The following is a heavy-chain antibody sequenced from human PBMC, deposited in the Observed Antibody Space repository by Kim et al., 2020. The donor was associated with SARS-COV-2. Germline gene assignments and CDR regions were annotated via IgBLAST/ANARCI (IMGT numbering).Heavy chain of an antibody. Sequence: GGSLRLSCAASGFPFNTFGIHWVRQAPGKGLEWVAIIWYDGSKKYYADSVKGRFTISRDNSKNTLYLQMNSLRAEDTAVYYCVKGWENYYFDYWGQGILVSVSS. CDR3: VKGWENYYFDY. J-gene: IGHJ4*02. V-gene: IGHV3-33*03. CDR2: IWYDGSKK. CDR1: GFPFNTFG. D-gene: IGHD1-26*01.